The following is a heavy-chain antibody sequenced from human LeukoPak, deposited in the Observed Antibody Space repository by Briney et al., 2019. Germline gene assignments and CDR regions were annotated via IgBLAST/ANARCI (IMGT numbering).Heavy chain of an antibody. CDR2: ISHSGNTI. Sequence: GGSLRLSCAASGFTFSSYEMNWGRQAPGKGLEWVSYISHSGNTIYYADSVKGRFTISRDNAKNSLYLQMNSLRAEDTAVYYCAGDSSSTYWGQGTLVTVSS. J-gene: IGHJ4*02. CDR3: AGDSSSTY. V-gene: IGHV3-48*03. CDR1: GFTFSSYE. D-gene: IGHD6-6*01.